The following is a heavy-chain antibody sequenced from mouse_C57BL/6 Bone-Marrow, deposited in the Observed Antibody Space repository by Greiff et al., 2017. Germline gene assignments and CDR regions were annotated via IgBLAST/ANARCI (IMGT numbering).Heavy chain of an antibody. V-gene: IGHV1-72*01. D-gene: IGHD2-3*01. CDR2: IDPNSGGT. CDR3: ARSRWLLPYNFDF. Sequence: VKLKQSGAELVQPGASVKLSCTASGYTFTSYWMHWVKQRPGRGLEWIGRIDPNSGGTKYNEKFKSKATLTVDKPSSTANMQLSSLTSEVSAVYSCARSRWLLPYNFDFWGQGTTLTLSA. J-gene: IGHJ2*01. CDR1: GYTFTSYW.